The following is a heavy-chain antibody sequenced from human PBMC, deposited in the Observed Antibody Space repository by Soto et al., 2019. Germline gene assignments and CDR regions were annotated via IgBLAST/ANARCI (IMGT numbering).Heavy chain of an antibody. V-gene: IGHV1-24*01. Sequence: ASVKVSCKVSGHTLTELSIHRVRQTPGKGLEWIGCFDPKTHDPMYVQKFQGRITMTGDTSTDTAYMELSSLRSEDTATSYCATDFRSGSHVGCFDYWGQGTLVTVSS. D-gene: IGHD3-10*01. CDR1: GHTLTELS. J-gene: IGHJ4*02. CDR3: ATDFRSGSHVGCFDY. CDR2: FDPKTHDP.